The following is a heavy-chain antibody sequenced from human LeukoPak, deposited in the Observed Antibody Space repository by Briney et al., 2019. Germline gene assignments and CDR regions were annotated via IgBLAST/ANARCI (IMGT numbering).Heavy chain of an antibody. D-gene: IGHD2-21*02. Sequence: GGSLRLSCAASGFTFSSYGMPRVRQAPGKGLEWVAVIWYDGSNKYYADSVKGRFTISRDNSKNTLYLQMNSLRAEDTAVYYCARGHIVVVTAIDYWGQGTLVTVSS. V-gene: IGHV3-33*01. J-gene: IGHJ4*02. CDR3: ARGHIVVVTAIDY. CDR1: GFTFSSYG. CDR2: IWYDGSNK.